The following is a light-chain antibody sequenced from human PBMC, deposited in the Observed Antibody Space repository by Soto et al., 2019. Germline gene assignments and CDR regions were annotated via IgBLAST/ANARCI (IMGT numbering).Light chain of an antibody. CDR1: STDIGRYNY. V-gene: IGLV2-14*03. Sequence: QPVLTQPASVSGSPGQAIPISRTGTSTDIGRYNYVSWYQQHPGKAPKLMIYDVSNRPSGVSNRFSGSKSGNTASLTISGLQAEDEADYYCSSYTSSSTYVFGTGTKVTVL. CDR3: SSYTSSSTYV. CDR2: DVS. J-gene: IGLJ1*01.